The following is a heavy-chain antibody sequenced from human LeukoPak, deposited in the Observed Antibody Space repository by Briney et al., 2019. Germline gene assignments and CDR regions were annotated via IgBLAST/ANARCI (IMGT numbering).Heavy chain of an antibody. CDR2: IYYSGST. Sequence: SGTLSLTCTVSGGSISSSSYYWGWIRQPPGKGLEWIGSIYYSGSTYYNPSLKSRVTISVDTSKNQFSLKLSSVTAADTAVYYCARDLITGATGGDDYWGQGTLVTVSS. V-gene: IGHV4-39*07. CDR3: ARDLITGATGGDDY. CDR1: GGSISSSSYY. J-gene: IGHJ4*02. D-gene: IGHD1-26*01.